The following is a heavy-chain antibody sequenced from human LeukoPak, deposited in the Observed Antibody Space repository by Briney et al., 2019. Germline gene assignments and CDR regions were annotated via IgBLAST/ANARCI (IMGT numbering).Heavy chain of an antibody. J-gene: IGHJ4*02. CDR1: GFTFSSYS. Sequence: PGGSLRLSCAASGFTFSSYSMNWVRQAPGKGLERVSSISSSSSYIYYADSVKGRFTISRDNAKNSLYLQMNSLRAEDTAVYYCASLPTVVTPAVDYWGQGTLVTVSS. D-gene: IGHD4-23*01. CDR2: ISSSSSYI. V-gene: IGHV3-21*01. CDR3: ASLPTVVTPAVDY.